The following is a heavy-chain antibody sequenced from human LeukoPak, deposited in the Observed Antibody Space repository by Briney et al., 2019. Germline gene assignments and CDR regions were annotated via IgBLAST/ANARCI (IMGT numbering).Heavy chain of an antibody. Sequence: GGSLRLSCAASGFTFSNYWMSWVRQAPGKGLEWVAIIKTDEGEKYYVDSVKGRFTISRDNAKNSLYLQMNSLRAEDTAVYYCAKQSLTGYYYFDYWGQGTLVTVSS. CDR3: AKQSLTGYYYFDY. V-gene: IGHV3-7*03. D-gene: IGHD3-9*01. CDR1: GFTFSNYW. J-gene: IGHJ4*02. CDR2: IKTDEGEK.